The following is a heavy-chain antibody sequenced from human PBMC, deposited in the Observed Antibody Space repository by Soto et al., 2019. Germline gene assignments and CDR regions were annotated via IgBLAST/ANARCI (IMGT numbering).Heavy chain of an antibody. CDR3: ARLIAAASQPFDY. CDR2: IYHSGST. Sequence: QVQLQESGPGLVEPSGTLSLTCAVSGASISGSNWWSWVRQPPGKGLEWIGEIYHSGSTNYNPSLKSRVDISMDKSKNQFSLKLSSMTAADTAVYYCARLIAAASQPFDYWGQGTLVTVSS. D-gene: IGHD6-13*01. V-gene: IGHV4-4*02. J-gene: IGHJ4*02. CDR1: GASISGSNW.